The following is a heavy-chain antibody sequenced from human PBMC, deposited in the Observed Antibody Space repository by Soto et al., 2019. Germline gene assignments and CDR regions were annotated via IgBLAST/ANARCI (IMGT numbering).Heavy chain of an antibody. Sequence: GASVQVSCQASGGTFSSYAISWVRQAPGQGLEWMGGIIPIFGTANYAQKCQGRVTITADESTSTAYMELSSLRSEDTAVYYCALWENSGPRRDFVWYFDYWGQGTLVTVSS. CDR1: GGTFSSYA. D-gene: IGHD5-12*01. V-gene: IGHV1-69*13. CDR3: ALWENSGPRRDFVWYFDY. CDR2: IIPIFGTA. J-gene: IGHJ4*02.